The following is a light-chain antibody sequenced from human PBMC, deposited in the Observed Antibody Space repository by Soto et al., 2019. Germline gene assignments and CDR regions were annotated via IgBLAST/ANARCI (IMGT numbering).Light chain of an antibody. CDR1: SSDIGTYNH. CDR2: EDI. Sequence: QSVLTQPPSVSGTPGQRVTISCAGTSSDIGTYNHVSWYQQHPGKAPQLIIYEDINRPSGLSSRFSGSKSGNTASLTISGLQAEDEADYFCCSYTTSSTLVCGTGTKVTVL. CDR3: CSYTTSSTLV. V-gene: IGLV2-14*01. J-gene: IGLJ1*01.